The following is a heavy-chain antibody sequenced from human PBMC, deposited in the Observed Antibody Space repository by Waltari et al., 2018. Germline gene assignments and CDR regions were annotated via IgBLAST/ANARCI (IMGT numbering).Heavy chain of an antibody. CDR1: GFTFSSYA. D-gene: IGHD2-15*01. CDR3: AKTKGSSSFDY. Sequence: EVQLVESGGALVQPGGSLRLSCAASGFTFSSYAMNWVHQAPGKGLEWVSAIGASGISTSYADSVKGRFTISRDNSENTLYLQMNSLRAEDTAVYYCAKTKGSSSFDYWGQGTLVTVSS. J-gene: IGHJ4*02. CDR2: IGASGIST. V-gene: IGHV3-23*04.